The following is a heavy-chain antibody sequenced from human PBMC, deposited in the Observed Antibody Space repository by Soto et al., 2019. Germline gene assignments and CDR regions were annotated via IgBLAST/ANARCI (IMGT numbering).Heavy chain of an antibody. J-gene: IGHJ4*02. D-gene: IGHD1-26*01. CDR3: VKNGHQWELLLLMFY. V-gene: IGHV3-23*01. Sequence: SLRISCAASGFTFSSYAMSWVRQAPGKGLEWVSAISGSGGSTYYADSVKGRFTISRDNSKNTLYLQMNSLRAEVTAVYYCVKNGHQWELLLLMFYWGQGTLVTVSS. CDR2: ISGSGGST. CDR1: GFTFSSYA.